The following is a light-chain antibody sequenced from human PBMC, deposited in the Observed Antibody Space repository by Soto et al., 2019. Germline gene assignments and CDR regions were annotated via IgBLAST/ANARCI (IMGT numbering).Light chain of an antibody. Sequence: DMQMTQSPSSLSASVGDRVSMTGRASQGISNYLAWYQQKPGKVPKLLIYAASTLQSGVPSRFSGSGSGTDFTLTISSLQPEDFATYYCQQSYSTPPITFGQGTRLEIK. V-gene: IGKV1-27*01. CDR3: QQSYSTPPIT. J-gene: IGKJ5*01. CDR1: QGISNY. CDR2: AAS.